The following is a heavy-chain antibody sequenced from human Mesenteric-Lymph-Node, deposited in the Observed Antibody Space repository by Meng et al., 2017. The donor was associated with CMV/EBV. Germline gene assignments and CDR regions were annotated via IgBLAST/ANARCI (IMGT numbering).Heavy chain of an antibody. CDR2: IHHSGST. D-gene: IGHD5-24*01. CDR3: ARARIQLWHPHFDY. J-gene: IGHJ4*02. V-gene: IGHV4-4*02. CDR1: GGSISSTKW. Sequence: VSGGSISSTKWWSWVRQSPGKGLEWIAEIHHSGSTSNSPSLKSRVTISVDKSKNQFSLKVNSVTVADTAVYYCARARIQLWHPHFDYWGQGILVTVSS.